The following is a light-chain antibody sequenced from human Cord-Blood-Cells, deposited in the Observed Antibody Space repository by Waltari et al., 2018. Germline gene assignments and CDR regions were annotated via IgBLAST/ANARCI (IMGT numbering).Light chain of an antibody. Sequence: EIVLTQSPGTLSWSLGARATLSCRASQSVSSSYLAWYQQKPGQAPRLLIYGASSRATGIPDRFSGSGSGTDFTLTISRLEPEDFAVYYCQQYGSSPTFGQGTKVEIK. V-gene: IGKV3-20*01. J-gene: IGKJ1*01. CDR2: GAS. CDR1: QSVSSSY. CDR3: QQYGSSPT.